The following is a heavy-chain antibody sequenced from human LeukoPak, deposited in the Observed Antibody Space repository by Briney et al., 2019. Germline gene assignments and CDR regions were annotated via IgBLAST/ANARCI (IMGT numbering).Heavy chain of an antibody. J-gene: IGHJ3*02. D-gene: IGHD1-26*01. CDR2: INAGNGNT. V-gene: IGHV1-3*01. CDR3: AREGLLLERAFDI. CDR1: GYTFIIYA. Sequence: ASVKVSCKASGYTFIIYAMHWVRQAPGQRLEWMGWINAGNGNTKYSQKFQGRVAITRDTSASTAYMELSSLRSEDTAVYYCAREGLLLERAFDIWGQGTMVTVSS.